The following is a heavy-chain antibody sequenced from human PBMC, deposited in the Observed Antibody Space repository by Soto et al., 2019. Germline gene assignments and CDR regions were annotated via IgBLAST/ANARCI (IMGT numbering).Heavy chain of an antibody. V-gene: IGHV1-3*01. CDR2: INAVNYNT. CDR3: GREAFDGMDV. Sequence: QXHLVQSGAEVKKXXXXXXXXXXXXXXXXXXXXXXXVRQAPGQTFEWMGWINAVNYNTQYSERFQGRVTLTRDTSANTAYMEVSSLKSEDTAVYYCGREAFDGMDVWGQGTTVTVSS. D-gene: IGHD3-3*02. J-gene: IGHJ6*02. CDR1: XXXXXXXX.